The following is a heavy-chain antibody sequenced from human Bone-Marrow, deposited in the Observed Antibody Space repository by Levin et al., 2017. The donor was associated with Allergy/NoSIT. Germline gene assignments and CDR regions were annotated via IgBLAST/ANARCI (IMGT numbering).Heavy chain of an antibody. Sequence: GGSLRLSCAASGFTFRNYGMHWVRQAPGKGLEWVAIIWYDGSNKYYADSVEGRFTLSRDNSKNTLYLQMNSLRAEDTAVYYCARGSGTSSWYFDLWGRGTLVTVSS. CDR3: ARGSGTSSWYFDL. CDR1: GFTFRNYG. D-gene: IGHD2-2*01. V-gene: IGHV3-33*01. J-gene: IGHJ2*01. CDR2: IWYDGSNK.